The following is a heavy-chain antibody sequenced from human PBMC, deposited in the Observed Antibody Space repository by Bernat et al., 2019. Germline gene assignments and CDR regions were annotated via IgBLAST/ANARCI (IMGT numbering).Heavy chain of an antibody. V-gene: IGHV3-9*01. CDR2: INWNSGSI. D-gene: IGHD3-9*01. J-gene: IGHJ4*02. Sequence: VQLVESGGGVVQPGRSLRLSCAASGFTFSSYAMHWVRQAPGKGLEWVSGINWNSGSIGYADSVKGRFTISRDNAKNSLFLQMNSLRAEDTALYYCVRGSNYDLLTGGSYWGQGTLVTVSS. CDR3: VRGSNYDLLTGGSY. CDR1: GFTFSSYA.